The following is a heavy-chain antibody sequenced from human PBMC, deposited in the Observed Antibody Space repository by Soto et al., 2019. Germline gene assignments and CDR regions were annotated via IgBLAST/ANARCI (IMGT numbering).Heavy chain of an antibody. CDR3: ARDPRLPTNYYYYFGMDV. J-gene: IGHJ6*02. V-gene: IGHV3-30-3*01. CDR1: GFTFSNAW. D-gene: IGHD6-25*01. Sequence: PGGSLRLSCAASGFTFSNAWINWVRQAPGKGLEWVAVISYDGSNKYYADSVKGRFTISRDNSKNTLYLQMNSLRAEDTAVYYCARDPRLPTNYYYYFGMDVWGQGTSVTVSS. CDR2: ISYDGSNK.